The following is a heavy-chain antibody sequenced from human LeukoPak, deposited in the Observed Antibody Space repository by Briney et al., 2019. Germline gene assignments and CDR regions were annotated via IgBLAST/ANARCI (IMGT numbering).Heavy chain of an antibody. CDR1: GYSFTSYW. Sequence: GESLKISCRGSGYSFTSYWIGWVRQMPGKGLEWMGIIYPGDSDTRYSPSFQGQVTISADKSISTAYLQWGSLKASDTAMYYSARLPFDYGDYSNWFDPWGQGTLVTVSS. CDR3: ARLPFDYGDYSNWFDP. D-gene: IGHD4-17*01. V-gene: IGHV5-51*01. J-gene: IGHJ5*02. CDR2: IYPGDSDT.